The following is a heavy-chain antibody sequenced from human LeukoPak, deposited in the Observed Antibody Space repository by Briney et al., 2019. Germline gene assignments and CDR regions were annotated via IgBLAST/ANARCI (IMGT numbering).Heavy chain of an antibody. V-gene: IGHV4-34*01. CDR2: ISHSGST. J-gene: IGHJ5*02. CDR1: GGSFSGYY. CDR3: ARGLPGSDTMVRGVMKGWFDP. Sequence: PSETPSLTCAVYGGSFSGYYWSWIRQPPGKGLEWIGEISHSGSTNYNPSLKSRVTISVDTSKNQFSLKLSSVTAAHTAVYYCARGLPGSDTMVRGVMKGWFDPWGQGTLVTVSS. D-gene: IGHD3-10*01.